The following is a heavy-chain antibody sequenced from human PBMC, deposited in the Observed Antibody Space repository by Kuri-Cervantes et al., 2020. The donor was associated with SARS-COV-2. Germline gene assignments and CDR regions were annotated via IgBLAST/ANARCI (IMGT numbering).Heavy chain of an antibody. Sequence: SVKVSCKASGDIFSNYAFSWVRQAPGQGLEWMGGIIPIFGTANYAQKFQGRVTITADKSTSTAYMELSSLRSEDTAVYYCARHQVGDCSSTSCFSRAGYYGMDVWGQGTTVTVSS. V-gene: IGHV1-69*06. CDR3: ARHQVGDCSSTSCFSRAGYYGMDV. J-gene: IGHJ6*02. D-gene: IGHD2-2*01. CDR1: GDIFSNYA. CDR2: IIPIFGTA.